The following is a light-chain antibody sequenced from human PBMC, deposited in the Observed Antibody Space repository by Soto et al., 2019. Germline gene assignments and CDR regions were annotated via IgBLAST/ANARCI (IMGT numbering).Light chain of an antibody. CDR2: GAS. J-gene: IGKJ2*03. Sequence: EIVLTQSPGTLSLSPGERATLSCRASQSVSSTYLAWYQQKPGQAPRLLIFGASSRATAIPDRFSGGGSGTDFTLTISRLEPEDCAVYYCQQYGSSPMYSFGQGTKLEIK. CDR1: QSVSSTY. V-gene: IGKV3-20*01. CDR3: QQYGSSPMYS.